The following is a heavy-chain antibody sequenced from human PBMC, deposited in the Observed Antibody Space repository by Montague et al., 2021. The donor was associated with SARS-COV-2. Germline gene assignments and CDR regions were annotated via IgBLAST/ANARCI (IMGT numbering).Heavy chain of an antibody. CDR1: GDSISRYY. Sequence: SETLSLTCSVSGDSISRYYWSWIRQSDGKGLEWIGRIYTGGHVNYNPALQSRVSMSVDTSKSQVSLNVTSVTAADTAVYYCARAIWHLDVWGQGSLVTVSS. V-gene: IGHV4-4*07. CDR3: ARAIWHLDV. CDR2: IYTGGHV. J-gene: IGHJ4*02.